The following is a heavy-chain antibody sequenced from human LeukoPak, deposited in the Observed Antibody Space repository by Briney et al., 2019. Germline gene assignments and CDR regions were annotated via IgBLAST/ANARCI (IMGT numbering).Heavy chain of an antibody. CDR1: GYTFTVYY. D-gene: IGHD3-10*01. CDR3: ARDRVPIWFGEKAYYFYYYIDV. CDR2: INPNSGGT. V-gene: IGHV1-2*02. Sequence: ASVTVSFTASGYTFTVYYMHWVRQAPGQGKEWMGWINPNSGGTNYSQKFQGRVTITRDTSISTAYMELSRLRSDDTGVYYCARDRVPIWFGEKAYYFYYYIDVWGKGTTVTVSS. J-gene: IGHJ6*03.